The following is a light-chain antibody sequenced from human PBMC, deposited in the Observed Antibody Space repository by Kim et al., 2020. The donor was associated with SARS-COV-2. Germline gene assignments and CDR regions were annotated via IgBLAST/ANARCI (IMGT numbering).Light chain of an antibody. Sequence: EIVLTQSPGTLSLSPGERATLSCRASQSVTNDYLSWYQRKPGHPPRLLIYAASTRATGIPDRFSGSGSGTDFTLTISRLEPEDFAVYYCQQYGDAPHLIFGQENELEI. CDR1: QSVTNDY. J-gene: IGKJ2*01. CDR3: QQYGDAPHLI. V-gene: IGKV3-20*01. CDR2: AAS.